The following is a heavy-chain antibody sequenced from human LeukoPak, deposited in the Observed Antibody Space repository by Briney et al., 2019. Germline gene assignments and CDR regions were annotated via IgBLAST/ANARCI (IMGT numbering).Heavy chain of an antibody. Sequence: GGSLRPSCVASGFTFSSYEMIWVRQAPGKGLEWVSYISKSGGGSITYYADSVKGRFTISRDNAKNSLYLQMNSLRAEDTAVYYCAREGRYYFDYWGQGTLVTVSS. V-gene: IGHV3-48*03. CDR3: AREGRYYFDY. CDR2: ISKSGGGSIT. D-gene: IGHD3-16*01. J-gene: IGHJ4*02. CDR1: GFTFSSYE.